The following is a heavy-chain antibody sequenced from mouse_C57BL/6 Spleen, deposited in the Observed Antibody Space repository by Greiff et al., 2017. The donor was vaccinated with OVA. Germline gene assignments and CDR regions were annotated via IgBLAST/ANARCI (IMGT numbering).Heavy chain of an antibody. CDR2: INPSRGYT. CDR1: GYTFTSYT. CDR3: AKGEIYYGNYCDY. D-gene: IGHD2-1*01. Sequence: QVQLQQSGAELARPGASVKMSCKASGYTFTSYTMHWVNQRPGQGLEWIGYINPSRGYTKYNQKFKDTATLTADKSSSTAYMQLSNLTSEDAAVYYWAKGEIYYGNYCDYGDQDTTLTVST. J-gene: IGHJ2*01. V-gene: IGHV1-4*01.